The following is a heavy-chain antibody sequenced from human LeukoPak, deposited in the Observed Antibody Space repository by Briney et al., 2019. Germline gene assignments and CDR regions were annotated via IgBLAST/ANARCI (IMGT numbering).Heavy chain of an antibody. Sequence: GGSLRLSCVASGFTFSNSWMIWVRQAPGKGLEWVGRIKSKTDGGAIDYAAPVKGRFSISRDDLKDTMFLQMNNLKSDDTAVYYCATHIPWDIWGPGTMVTVSS. D-gene: IGHD2-21*01. J-gene: IGHJ3*02. CDR3: ATHIPWDI. CDR1: GFTFSNSW. V-gene: IGHV3-15*01. CDR2: IKSKTDGGAI.